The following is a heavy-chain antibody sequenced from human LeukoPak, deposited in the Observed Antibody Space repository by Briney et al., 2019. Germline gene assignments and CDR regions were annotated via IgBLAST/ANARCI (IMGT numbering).Heavy chain of an antibody. D-gene: IGHD4-11*01. CDR3: ASYPSTVPGAFDI. CDR2: IIPIFGTA. V-gene: IGHV1-69*13. J-gene: IGHJ3*02. CDR1: GGTFSSYA. Sequence: SVKVSCKASGGTFSSYAISWVRQAPGQGLEWMGGIIPIFGTANYAQKFQGRVTITADESTSTAYMELSSLRSEDTAVYYCASYPSTVPGAFDIWRQGTMVTVSS.